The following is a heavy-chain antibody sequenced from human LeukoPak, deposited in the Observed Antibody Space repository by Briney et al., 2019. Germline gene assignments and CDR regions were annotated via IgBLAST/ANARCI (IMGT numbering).Heavy chain of an antibody. D-gene: IGHD3-3*01. CDR3: AKDLSDFSFDY. V-gene: IGHV3-30*02. CDR1: SSYY. Sequence: SSYYWGWIRQPPGKGLEWVAFIRYDGSNEYYADSVKGRFTISRDNSKNTLYLQMNSLRAEDTAVYYCAKDLSDFSFDYWGQGTLVTVSS. CDR2: IRYDGSNE. J-gene: IGHJ4*02.